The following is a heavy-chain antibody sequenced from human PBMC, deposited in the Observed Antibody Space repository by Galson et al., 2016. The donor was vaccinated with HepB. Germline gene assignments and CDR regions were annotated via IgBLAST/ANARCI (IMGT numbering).Heavy chain of an antibody. V-gene: IGHV3-21*01. D-gene: IGHD2-2*01. CDR3: ARGVGPVVPGAIDN. Sequence: SLRLSCAASGFTFSDYSGNWVRQAPGKGLEWVSSISSSGNSAYYADPLKGRFTISRDNAKNSLYLQVSSLRAEDTAVYYCARGVGPVVPGAIDNWGQGTLVSVSS. CDR1: GFTFSDYS. CDR2: ISSSGNSA. J-gene: IGHJ4*02.